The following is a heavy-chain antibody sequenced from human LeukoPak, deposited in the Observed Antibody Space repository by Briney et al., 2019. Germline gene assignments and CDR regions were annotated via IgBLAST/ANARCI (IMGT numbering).Heavy chain of an antibody. Sequence: PGGSLRLFCAASGFNFFRHSMTWIRQAPGEGLEWVANIKDDGTEIYYADSVKGRFTISRDDRGHSLYLQMNSLTTEDTAMYFCRRLHPFQRSTYRPVDFWGQGTVVIVSS. CDR3: RRLHPFQRSTYRPVDF. CDR2: IKDDGTEI. V-gene: IGHV3-7*01. J-gene: IGHJ4*02. D-gene: IGHD2/OR15-2a*01. CDR1: GFNFFRHS.